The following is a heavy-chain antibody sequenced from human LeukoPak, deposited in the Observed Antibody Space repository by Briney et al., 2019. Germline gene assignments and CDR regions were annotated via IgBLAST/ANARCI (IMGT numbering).Heavy chain of an antibody. V-gene: IGHV3-74*01. J-gene: IGHJ4*02. CDR2: INSDGRSA. CDR1: GFTFSSYW. Sequence: GGSLRLSCAASGFTFSSYWMHWVRQAPGKGLVWVSRINSDGRSATYADSVKGRFTISRDNDKSTLYLQMNSLRAEDTAVYYCARGSHNFDYWGQGTLVTVSS. CDR3: ARGSHNFDY.